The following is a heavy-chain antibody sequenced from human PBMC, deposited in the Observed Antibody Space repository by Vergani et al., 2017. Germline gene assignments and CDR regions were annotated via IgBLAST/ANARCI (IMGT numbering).Heavy chain of an antibody. CDR2: ISASGGST. J-gene: IGHJ6*03. CDR3: ARSGYCAHGVCYMTYYYYMDV. D-gene: IGHD2-8*01. Sequence: EVQLLESGGGLVQPGGSLRLSCAASGFTFSSYAMSWVRQAPGKGLEWVSAISASGGSTYYADSVKGRFTISRDNSKNTLYLQMNNLRAADTAVYYCARSGYCAHGVCYMTYYYYMDVWGKGTAVTVSS. V-gene: IGHV3-23*01. CDR1: GFTFSSYA.